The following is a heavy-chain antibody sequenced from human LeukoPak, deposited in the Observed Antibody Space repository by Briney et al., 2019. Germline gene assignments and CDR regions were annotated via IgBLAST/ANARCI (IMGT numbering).Heavy chain of an antibody. Sequence: ASVKVSCKASGGTFSSYAISWVRQAPGQGLEWMGGIIPIFGTANYAQKFQGRVTITTDESTSTAYMELSSLRSEDTAVYYCASPVLGGEWLYFDYWGQGTLVTVSS. CDR2: IIPIFGTA. CDR1: GGTFSSYA. V-gene: IGHV1-69*05. J-gene: IGHJ4*02. CDR3: ASPVLGGEWLYFDY. D-gene: IGHD3-3*01.